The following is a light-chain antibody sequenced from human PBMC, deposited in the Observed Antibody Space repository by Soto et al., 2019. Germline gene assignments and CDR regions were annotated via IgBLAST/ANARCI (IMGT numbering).Light chain of an antibody. J-gene: IGLJ1*01. CDR1: SSDIGAYNY. V-gene: IGLV2-14*01. CDR2: EVR. Sequence: QSALTQPASLSGSPGQSITISCTGTSSDIGAYNYVSWYQQHPGKAPKLMIYEVRDRPSGISSRFSGSKSGNTASLTISGLQTEDEADYYCSSYTSSSILFGTGTKVTVL. CDR3: SSYTSSSIL.